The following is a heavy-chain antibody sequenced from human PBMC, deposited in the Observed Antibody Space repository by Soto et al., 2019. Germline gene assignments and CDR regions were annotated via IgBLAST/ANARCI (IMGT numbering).Heavy chain of an antibody. CDR2: ISYDGSNK. CDR1: GFTFNNYG. V-gene: IGHV3-30*18. CDR3: AKGDWFDP. Sequence: GGSLRLSCAASGFTFNNYGMHWVRQAPGKGLEWVAVISYDGSNKYFADSVKGRFTISRDNAKNTLYLQMNNLRAEDTAVYYCAKGDWFDPWGQGTLVTVSS. J-gene: IGHJ5*02.